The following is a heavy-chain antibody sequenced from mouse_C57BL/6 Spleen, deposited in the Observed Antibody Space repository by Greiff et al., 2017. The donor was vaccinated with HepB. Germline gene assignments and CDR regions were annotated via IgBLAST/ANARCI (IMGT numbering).Heavy chain of an antibody. V-gene: IGHV1-15*01. CDR1: GYTFTDYE. D-gene: IGHD1-1*01. Sequence: VQLQQSGAELVRPGASVTLSCKASGYTFTDYEMHWVKQTPVHGLEWIGAIDPETGGTAYNQKFKGKAILTADKSSSTAYMELRSLTSEDSAVYYCTRLDYGSSYEGYWGQGTTLTVSS. CDR2: IDPETGGT. CDR3: TRLDYGSSYEGY. J-gene: IGHJ2*01.